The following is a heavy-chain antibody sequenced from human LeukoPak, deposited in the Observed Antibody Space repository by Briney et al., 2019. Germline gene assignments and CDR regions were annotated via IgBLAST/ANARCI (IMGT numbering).Heavy chain of an antibody. V-gene: IGHV4-38-2*02. CDR3: AREREGDIVVVPAATRNYYGSGSYYNPDAFDI. D-gene: IGHD3-10*01. J-gene: IGHJ3*02. Sequence: SETLSLTCTVSGYSISSGYYWGWIRQPPGKGLEWIGSIYHSGSTYYNPSLKSRVTISVDTSKNQFSLKLSSVTAADTAVYYCAREREGDIVVVPAATRNYYGSGSYYNPDAFDIWGQGTMVTVSS. CDR1: GYSISSGYY. CDR2: IYHSGST.